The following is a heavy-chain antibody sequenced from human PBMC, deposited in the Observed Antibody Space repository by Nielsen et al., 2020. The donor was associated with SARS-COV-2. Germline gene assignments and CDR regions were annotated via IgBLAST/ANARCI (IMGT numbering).Heavy chain of an antibody. CDR2: VYYSGTT. V-gene: IGHV4-4*02. D-gene: IGHD4-17*01. Sequence: SETLSLTCAVSGGSINGNNWWHWVRQPPGKGLEWIGEVYYSGTTNYNPSLKSRVTISLDKSKNQFSLRLTSVTASDTAVYYCARHRRGGDFYYWGQGTLVIASS. CDR3: ARHRRGGDFYY. J-gene: IGHJ4*02. CDR1: GGSINGNNW.